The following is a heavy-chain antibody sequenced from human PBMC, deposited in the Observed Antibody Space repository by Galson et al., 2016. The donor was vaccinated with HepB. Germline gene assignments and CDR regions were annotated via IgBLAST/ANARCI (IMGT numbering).Heavy chain of an antibody. Sequence: SLRLSCAASGFTFGDYAMSWFRQAPGKGLEWVGFIRNKAYGGTTEYAASVKGRFTISRDDSKNIAYLQMNSLKTEDTAGYYCSSGFGVTQAGYYYYYGMDVWGQGTTVTVSS. CDR2: IRNKAYGGTT. J-gene: IGHJ6*02. CDR3: SSGFGVTQAGYYYYYGMDV. D-gene: IGHD3-16*01. V-gene: IGHV3-49*03. CDR1: GFTFGDYA.